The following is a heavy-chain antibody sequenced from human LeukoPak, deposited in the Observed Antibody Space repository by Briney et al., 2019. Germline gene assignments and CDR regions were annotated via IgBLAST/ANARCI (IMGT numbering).Heavy chain of an antibody. Sequence: PGGSLRLSCAASGFTFSSYSMNRVRQAPGKGLEWVSYISNSGSGTYYADSVKGRFTISRHNSKNTLYLQMNSLRAEDTAVYYCAREESHQGWFGELSYYGMDVWGQGTTVTVSS. CDR1: GFTFSSYS. J-gene: IGHJ6*02. CDR2: ISNSGSGT. V-gene: IGHV3-48*01. CDR3: AREESHQGWFGELSYYGMDV. D-gene: IGHD3-10*01.